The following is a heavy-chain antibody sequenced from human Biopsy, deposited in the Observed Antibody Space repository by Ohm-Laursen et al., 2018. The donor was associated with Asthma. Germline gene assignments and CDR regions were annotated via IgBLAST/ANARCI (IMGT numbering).Heavy chain of an antibody. CDR1: GDSFSNYA. CDR3: ARGYSGSDRIVYYYSGLEV. D-gene: IGHD5-12*01. V-gene: IGHV1-69*13. CDR2: LIPVLGTP. J-gene: IGHJ6*02. Sequence: VKISCKASGDSFSNYAISWVRQAPGQGLEWMVGLIPVLGTPDHAQMFEGRVTITADESTSTAYMELSSLSSEDTAVYYCARGYSGSDRIVYYYSGLEVWGQGTTVTVSS.